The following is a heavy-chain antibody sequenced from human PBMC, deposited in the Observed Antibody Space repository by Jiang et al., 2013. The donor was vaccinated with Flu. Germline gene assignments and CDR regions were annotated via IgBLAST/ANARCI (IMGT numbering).Heavy chain of an antibody. D-gene: IGHD2-15*01. CDR1: GDSITSSTYY. CDR3: ARPLLGGGKYAY. CDR2: FYNTGST. Sequence: LLKPSETLSLTCTVSGDSITSSTYYWGWIRQPPGKGLEWIGSFYNTGSTFYNPSLKSRVTISVDRSKNQFSLKLSSVTAADTAVYYCARPLLGGGKYAYWGQGTLVTVSS. V-gene: IGHV4-39*01. J-gene: IGHJ4*02.